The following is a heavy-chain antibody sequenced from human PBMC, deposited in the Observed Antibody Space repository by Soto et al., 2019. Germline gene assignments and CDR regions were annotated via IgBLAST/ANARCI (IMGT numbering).Heavy chain of an antibody. CDR3: AAGGGLTRYY. CDR2: IYHSGST. CDR1: GGFIISGGYS. V-gene: IGHV4-30-2*01. Sequence: SETLSLTCAVSGGFIISGGYSWSWIRQPPGKGLEWIGYIYHSGSTYYNPSLKSRVTISVDRSKNQFSLKLSSVTAADTAVYYFAAGGGLTRYYWGQGTLVTVSS. J-gene: IGHJ4*02. D-gene: IGHD1-26*01.